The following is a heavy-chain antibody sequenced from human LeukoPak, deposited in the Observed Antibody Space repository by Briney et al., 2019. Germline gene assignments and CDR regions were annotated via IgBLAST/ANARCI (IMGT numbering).Heavy chain of an antibody. V-gene: IGHV3-9*01. D-gene: IGHD1-7*01. CDR2: ISKDSRTI. CDR3: AAKKGGTASFDY. Sequence: GGSLRLSCAASGFTFGDYAMHWVRHAPGEGLEWVSGISKDSRTIVYADSVKGRFTISRDNAKKSLYLQMGSLTTDDTAFYYCAAKKGGTASFDYWGQGTLVTVSP. J-gene: IGHJ4*02. CDR1: GFTFGDYA.